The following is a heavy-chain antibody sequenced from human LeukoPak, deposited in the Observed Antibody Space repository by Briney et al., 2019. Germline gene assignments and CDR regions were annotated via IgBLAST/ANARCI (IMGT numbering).Heavy chain of an antibody. CDR3: AREISGGRYPWGYFDY. D-gene: IGHD3-16*01. V-gene: IGHV3-7*01. CDR1: GFTFSTYW. Sequence: GSLRLSCAVSGFTFSTYWMSWVRQAPGKGLEWVANIKEDGSEQYYVNSLKGRFTISRDNLKISLYLQMNSLRVEDSAVYYCAREISGGRYPWGYFDYWGQGTLVTVSS. CDR2: IKEDGSEQ. J-gene: IGHJ4*02.